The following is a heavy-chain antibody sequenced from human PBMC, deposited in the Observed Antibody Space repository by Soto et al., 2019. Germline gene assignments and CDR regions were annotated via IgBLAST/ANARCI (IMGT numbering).Heavy chain of an antibody. J-gene: IGHJ6*02. CDR2: VSGSGGNT. D-gene: IGHD6-19*01. V-gene: IGHV3-23*01. Sequence: VQLLESGGGLLQPGGSLRLSCAASGFTFSTYAMTWVRQAPGKGPEWVSGVSGSGGNTLYADSVKGRFTISRDNSKNTLYLQMNSLRAGDTAVYYCAKGRAPSGWYPPYYYGMDVWGQGTTVIVSS. CDR1: GFTFSTYA. CDR3: AKGRAPSGWYPPYYYGMDV.